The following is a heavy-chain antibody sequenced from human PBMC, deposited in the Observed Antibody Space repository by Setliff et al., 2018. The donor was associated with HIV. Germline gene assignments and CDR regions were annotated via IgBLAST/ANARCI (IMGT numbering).Heavy chain of an antibody. Sequence: PSETLSLTCSVSGGSISSGNDYWSWIRQPAGQGLEWIGHIYTSGSLNYKPPLKSRVTISVDTSKNQFSRKLTSVTAADTAVYSCARGATRDFIVGATIFDYWGQGTLVTVSS. CDR2: IYTSGSL. CDR1: GGSISSGNDY. J-gene: IGHJ4*02. V-gene: IGHV4-61*09. CDR3: ARGATRDFIVGATIFDY. D-gene: IGHD1-26*01.